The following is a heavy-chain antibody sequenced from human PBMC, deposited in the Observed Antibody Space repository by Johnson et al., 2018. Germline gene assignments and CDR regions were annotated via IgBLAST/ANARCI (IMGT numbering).Heavy chain of an antibody. V-gene: IGHV3-23*04. CDR2: VSRDGGST. Sequence: VQLVESGGGLVQPGGSLRLSCAASGFTFPFYGMTWVRQAPGKGLEWVSVVSRDGGSTYYADSVKGRFTISRDNSKNTLFLVMNSLRAEDTAVYYWAKNGYGDYGGVGDVFDIWGQGTMVTVSS. CDR1: GFTFPFYG. D-gene: IGHD4-17*01. CDR3: AKNGYGDYGGVGDVFDI. J-gene: IGHJ3*02.